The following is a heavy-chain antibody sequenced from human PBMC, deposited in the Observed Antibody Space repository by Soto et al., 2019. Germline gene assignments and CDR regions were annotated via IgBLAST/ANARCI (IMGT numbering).Heavy chain of an antibody. V-gene: IGHV3-23*01. CDR3: AKVGETMVRGVTLYYFDY. D-gene: IGHD3-10*01. J-gene: IGHJ4*02. Sequence: EVQLLESGGGLVQPGGSLRLSCAASGFTFSSYAMSWVRQAPGKGLEWVSAISGSGGSTYYADSVKGRFTISRDNSKNTLYLHMNSLRAEDTAVYYCAKVGETMVRGVTLYYFDYWGQGTLVTVSS. CDR2: ISGSGGST. CDR1: GFTFSSYA.